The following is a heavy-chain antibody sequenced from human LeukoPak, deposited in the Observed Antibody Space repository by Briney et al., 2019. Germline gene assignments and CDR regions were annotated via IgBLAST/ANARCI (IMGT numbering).Heavy chain of an antibody. J-gene: IGHJ4*02. CDR2: IYSGGST. CDR1: GFTVSTNY. Sequence: GESLRLSCAASGFTVSTNYMSWVRQAPGKGLEWVSVIYSGGSTYYVDSVKGRFTISRDNSKNTLYLQMNSLKAEDTAVYYCVREGYSSGWFRNWGQGTLVSVCS. D-gene: IGHD6-19*01. V-gene: IGHV3-53*01. CDR3: VREGYSSGWFRN.